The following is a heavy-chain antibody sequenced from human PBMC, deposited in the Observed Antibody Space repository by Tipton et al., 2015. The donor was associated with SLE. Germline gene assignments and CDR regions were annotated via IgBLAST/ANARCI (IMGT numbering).Heavy chain of an antibody. CDR3: AREAENDSSGGIDAFDI. CDR1: GGSISSRDHC. V-gene: IGHV4-39*02. J-gene: IGHJ3*02. CDR2: VHYSVST. Sequence: TLSLTCNVSGGSISSRDHCWGWVRQPPGEGLEWIASVHYSVSTYYKPSLKSRFTVYVDTSKNQFSLKLTSVTAADTAVYYCAREAENDSSGGIDAFDIWGQGTMVTVSS. D-gene: IGHD3-22*01.